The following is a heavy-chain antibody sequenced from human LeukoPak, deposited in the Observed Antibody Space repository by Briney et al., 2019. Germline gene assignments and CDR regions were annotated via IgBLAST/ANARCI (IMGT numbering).Heavy chain of an antibody. V-gene: IGHV3-30*02. CDR3: AKVGHYDSNRIEIDY. D-gene: IGHD3-22*01. J-gene: IGHJ4*02. CDR1: GFTFSSYG. CDR2: IRYDGSKN. Sequence: QPGGSLRLSCAASGFTFSSYGMHWVRQAPGKGLEWVAFIRYDGSKNYYADSVKGRFTISRDNSKNTLYLQMNSLRAEDTAVYYCAKVGHYDSNRIEIDYWGQGTLVTVSS.